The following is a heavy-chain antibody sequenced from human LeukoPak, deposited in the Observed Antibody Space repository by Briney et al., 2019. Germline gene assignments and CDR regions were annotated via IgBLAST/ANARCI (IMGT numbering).Heavy chain of an antibody. J-gene: IGHJ3*02. CDR1: GDSISSGDYY. CDR3: ARARTSYDYGDYGAFDI. D-gene: IGHD4-17*01. CDR2: IYYSGST. V-gene: IGHV4-30-4*01. Sequence: SQTLSLTCTVSGDSISSGDYYWSWIRQPPGKGLEWIGYIYYSGSTYYNPSLKSRVTISVDTSKNQFSLKLSSVTAADTAVYYCARARTSYDYGDYGAFDIWGQGTMVTVSS.